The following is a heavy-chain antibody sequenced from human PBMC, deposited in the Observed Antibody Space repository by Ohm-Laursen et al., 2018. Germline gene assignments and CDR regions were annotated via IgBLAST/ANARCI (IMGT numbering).Heavy chain of an antibody. J-gene: IGHJ4*02. CDR2: IKQDGSEK. V-gene: IGHV3-7*03. D-gene: IGHD5-12*01. Sequence: SLRLSCAASGFTFSSYSMNWVRQAPGKGLEWVANIKQDGSEKYYVDSAKGRFTISRDNAKNSLYLQMNSLRAEDTAVYYCAAPRLDYWGQGTLVTVSS. CDR3: AAPRLDY. CDR1: GFTFSSYS.